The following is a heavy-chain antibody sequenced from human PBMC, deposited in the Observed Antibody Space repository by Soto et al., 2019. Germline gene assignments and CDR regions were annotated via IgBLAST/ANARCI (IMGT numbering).Heavy chain of an antibody. CDR3: ARDFGYVWGSYRYKPPPRNYYGMDV. Sequence: QDGGSLRLCCAASGFPFSSYSMHWVRQAPGKGLEWVAVISYDGSNKYYADSVKGRFTISRDNSKNTLYLQMNRLRAEDTAVYYCARDFGYVWGSYRYKPPPRNYYGMDVWGQGTTVTVSS. CDR1: GFPFSSYS. J-gene: IGHJ6*02. D-gene: IGHD3-16*02. V-gene: IGHV3-30-3*01. CDR2: ISYDGSNK.